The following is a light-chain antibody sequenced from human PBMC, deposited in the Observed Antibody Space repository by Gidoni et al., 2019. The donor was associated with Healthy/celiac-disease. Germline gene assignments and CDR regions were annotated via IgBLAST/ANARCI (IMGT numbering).Light chain of an antibody. V-gene: IGKV1-9*01. CDR1: QGISSY. J-gene: IGKJ3*01. CDR2: AAS. CDR3: QQLNSYLIT. Sequence: IQLTQSPSSLSASVGDRVTITCRASQGISSYLAWYQQKPGKAPKHLIYAASTLQSGVPSRFSGSGSGTDFTLTISSLQPEDCATYYCQQLNSYLITFGPGTKVDIK.